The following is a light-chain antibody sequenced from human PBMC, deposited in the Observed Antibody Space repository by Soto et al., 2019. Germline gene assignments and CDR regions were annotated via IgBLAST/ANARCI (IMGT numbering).Light chain of an antibody. Sequence: QSVLTQPPSASGTPGQRVTISCSGSGSNIATNTVNWYQHLPGTAPKLLMYSTNQRPSGVPARFSGSMSGTSASLAISGLQSEDEGDYYCAAWDDSLLAWVFGGGTQLTVL. J-gene: IGLJ3*02. CDR3: AAWDDSLLAWV. V-gene: IGLV1-44*01. CDR1: GSNIATNT. CDR2: STN.